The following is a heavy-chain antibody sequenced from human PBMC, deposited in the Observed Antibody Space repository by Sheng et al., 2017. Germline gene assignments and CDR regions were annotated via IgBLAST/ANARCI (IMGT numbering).Heavy chain of an antibody. CDR3: AREAGSAIFGVAGGPFDI. CDR1: GGSISSGNYY. D-gene: IGHD3-3*01. Sequence: QVQLQESGPGQVKPSQTLSLICTVSGGSISSGNYYWSWIRQPPGKGLEWIGYIYYSGSTYYNPSLKSRITISVDMSKNQFSLKLSSVTAADTAVYYCAREAGSAIFGVAGGPFDIWGQGTMVTVSS. V-gene: IGHV4-30-4*08. J-gene: IGHJ3*02. CDR2: IYYSGST.